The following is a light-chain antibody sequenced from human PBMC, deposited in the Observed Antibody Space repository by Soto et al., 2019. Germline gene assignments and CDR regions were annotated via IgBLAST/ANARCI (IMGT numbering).Light chain of an antibody. CDR2: GSS. V-gene: IGLV1-40*01. CDR1: SSNIGAGYD. CDR3: PSYERSLGASV. Sequence: QSVLTQPPSVSGAPGQRVTISCTGSSSNIGAGYDVHWYQQLPGTAPKLLIHGSSNRPSGVPDRFSGSKSGTSASLAITGLEVEDEANYYGPSYERSLGASVFGGGTKLTVL. J-gene: IGLJ3*02.